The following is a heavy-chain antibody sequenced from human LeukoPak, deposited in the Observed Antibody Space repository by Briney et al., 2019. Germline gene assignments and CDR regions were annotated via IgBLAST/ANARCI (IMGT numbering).Heavy chain of an antibody. CDR2: IGSSSSYI. CDR1: GFTLSRYS. CDR3: ARDVGSGSYSASDY. Sequence: PGGSLRLSCAASGFTLSRYSMKWVRQAPGKGLEWVSFIGSSSSYIYYADSVKGRFTISRDNAKNSLYLQMNSLRAEDTAVYYCARDVGSGSYSASDYWGQGTRVTVSS. J-gene: IGHJ4*02. V-gene: IGHV3-21*01. D-gene: IGHD3-10*01.